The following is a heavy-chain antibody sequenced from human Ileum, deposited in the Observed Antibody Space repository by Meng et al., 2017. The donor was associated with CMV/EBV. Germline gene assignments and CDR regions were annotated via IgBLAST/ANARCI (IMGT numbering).Heavy chain of an antibody. CDR3: ARGPIAARPKNWFDP. J-gene: IGHJ5*02. V-gene: IGHV1-2*02. CDR1: GYTFTGYY. D-gene: IGHD6-6*01. Sequence: ASVKVSCKASGYTFTGYYMHWVRQAPGQGLGWMGWINPNSGGTNYAQKFQGRVTMTRDTSISTAYMELSRLRSDDTAVYYCARGPIAARPKNWFDPWGQGTLVTVSS. CDR2: INPNSGGT.